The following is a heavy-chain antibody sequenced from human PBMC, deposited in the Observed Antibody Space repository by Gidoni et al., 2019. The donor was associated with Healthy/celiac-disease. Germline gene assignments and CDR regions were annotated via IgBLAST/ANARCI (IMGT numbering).Heavy chain of an antibody. V-gene: IGHV3-15*01. Sequence: EVQLVESGGGLVKPGGSLRLACAASGFTFSKACTSWVRQAPVKGLEWVGRIKSKTDGGTTDYAAPVKGRFTISRDDSKNTLYLQMNSLKTEDTAVYYCTTDLGLPYSRVVTDYWGQGTLVTVSS. D-gene: IGHD3-3*01. CDR1: GFTFSKAC. CDR2: IKSKTDGGTT. J-gene: IGHJ4*02. CDR3: TTDLGLPYSRVVTDY.